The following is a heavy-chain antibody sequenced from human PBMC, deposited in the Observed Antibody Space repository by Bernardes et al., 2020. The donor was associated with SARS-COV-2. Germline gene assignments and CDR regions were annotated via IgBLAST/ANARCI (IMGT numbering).Heavy chain of an antibody. CDR3: VRTRLGGDKWYFDL. J-gene: IGHJ2*01. Sequence: SGPTLVKPTQTLTLTCTFSGFSLTTSGMCVSWIRQPPGKALEWLARIDWDDDKYYSTSLKTRLTISKDTSKNQVVLKVTKMDPVDTATYYCVRTRLGGDKWYFDLWGRGTLVTVSS. V-gene: IGHV2-70*11. D-gene: IGHD3-16*01. CDR2: IDWDDDK. CDR1: GFSLTTSGMC.